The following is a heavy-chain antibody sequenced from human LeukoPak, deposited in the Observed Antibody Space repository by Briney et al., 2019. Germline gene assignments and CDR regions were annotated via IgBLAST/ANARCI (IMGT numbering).Heavy chain of an antibody. J-gene: IGHJ4*02. CDR1: GYTFTDHY. CDR2: ISAYNGNT. D-gene: IGHD4-23*01. Sequence: GASVKVSCKALGYTFTDHYFHWLRQAPGQGLEWMGWISAYNGNTNYAQKLQGRVTMTTDTSTSTAYMELRSLRSDDTAVYYCARARRCGLDDDYGGCFDSWGQGTLVTVSP. CDR3: ARARRCGLDDDYGGCFDS. V-gene: IGHV1-18*04.